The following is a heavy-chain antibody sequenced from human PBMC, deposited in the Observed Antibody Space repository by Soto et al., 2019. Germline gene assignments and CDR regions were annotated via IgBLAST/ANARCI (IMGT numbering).Heavy chain of an antibody. V-gene: IGHV3-33*01. CDR2: IWYDGSNK. CDR1: GFTFSSYG. CDR3: ARDGRQLTTPFDY. J-gene: IGHJ4*02. Sequence: GGSLRLSCAASGFTFSSYGMHWVRQAPGKGLEWVAVIWYDGSNKYYADSVKGRFTISRDNSKNTLYLQMNSLRAEDTAVYYCARDGRQLTTPFDYWGQGTLVTVSS. D-gene: IGHD6-6*01.